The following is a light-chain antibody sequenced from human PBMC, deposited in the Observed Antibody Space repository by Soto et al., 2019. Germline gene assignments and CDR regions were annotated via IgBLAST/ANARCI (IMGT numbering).Light chain of an antibody. CDR2: WAS. J-gene: IGKJ4*01. CDR1: QSFLYSSNNKNY. Sequence: DSLAVSPDKKTTSNCKSSQSFLYSSNNKNYLAWYQQKPGQPPKLLIYWASTRESGVPDRFSGSGSVTDFTLSIRSLQAEHGALYYRQQCYRTPLTFGVGTMVDIK. V-gene: IGKV4-1*01. CDR3: QQCYRTPLT.